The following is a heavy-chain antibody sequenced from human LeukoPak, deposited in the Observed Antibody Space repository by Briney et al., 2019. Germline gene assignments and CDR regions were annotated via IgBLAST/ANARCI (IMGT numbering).Heavy chain of an antibody. V-gene: IGHV3-30*18. J-gene: IGHJ4*02. D-gene: IGHD1-26*01. CDR3: AKVGTVGAPFYYFDY. CDR2: ISYDGSNK. CDR1: GFTFSSYG. Sequence: GGSLRLSCAASGFTFSSYGMHWVRQAPGKGLEWVAVISYDGSNKYYADSVKGRFTISRDNSKNTLYLQMNSLRAEDTAVYYCAKVGTVGAPFYYFDYWGQGTLVTVSS.